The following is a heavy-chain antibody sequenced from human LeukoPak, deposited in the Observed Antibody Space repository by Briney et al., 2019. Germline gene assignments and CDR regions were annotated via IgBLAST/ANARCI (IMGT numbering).Heavy chain of an antibody. D-gene: IGHD1-1*01. CDR1: GFTFSGSV. Sequence: GGSLRLSCVASGFTFSGSVMHWVRQASGKGLEWVGRIRSKADNYATAHAESVTGRFTISRDDSKNTAYLQMNSLRAEDTAVYYCASQERQIQEWQFDYWGQGTLVTVSS. J-gene: IGHJ4*02. CDR2: IRSKADNYAT. CDR3: ASQERQIQEWQFDY. V-gene: IGHV3-73*01.